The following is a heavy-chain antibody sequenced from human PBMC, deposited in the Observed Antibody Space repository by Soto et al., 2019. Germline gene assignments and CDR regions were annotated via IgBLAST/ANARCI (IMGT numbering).Heavy chain of an antibody. J-gene: IGHJ6*02. Sequence: LRLSCAASGFTFSSYSMNWVRQAPGKGLEWVSSISSSSSYIYYADSVKGRFTISRDNAKNSLYLQMNSLRAEDTAVYYCAREANYGTSYGMDVWGQGTTVTVSS. D-gene: IGHD1-7*01. CDR1: GFTFSSYS. V-gene: IGHV3-21*01. CDR3: AREANYGTSYGMDV. CDR2: ISSSSSYI.